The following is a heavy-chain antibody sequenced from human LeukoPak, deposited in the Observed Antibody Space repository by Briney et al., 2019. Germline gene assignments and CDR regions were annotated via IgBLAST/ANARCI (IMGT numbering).Heavy chain of an antibody. CDR1: GFTFSSYS. CDR2: ISSSSSYI. Sequence: GGSLRLSCAASGFTFSSYSMNWVRQAPGKGLEWVSSISSSSSYIYYADSVKGRFTISRDNSKNTLYLQMNSLRAEDTAVYYCGCSSSWYVPFDYWGQGTLVTVSS. V-gene: IGHV3-21*04. CDR3: GCSSSWYVPFDY. D-gene: IGHD6-13*01. J-gene: IGHJ4*02.